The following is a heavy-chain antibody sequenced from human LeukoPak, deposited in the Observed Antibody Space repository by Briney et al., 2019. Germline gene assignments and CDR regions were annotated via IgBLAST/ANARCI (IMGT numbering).Heavy chain of an antibody. CDR3: ARGIPHDYGDYLNY. Sequence: GGSLRLSCAASGFTFSSYWMSWVRQAPGKGLERVANIKQDGSEKYYVDSVKGRFTISRDNAKNSLYLQMNSLRAEDTAVYYCARGIPHDYGDYLNYWGQGTLVTVSS. J-gene: IGHJ4*02. D-gene: IGHD4-17*01. V-gene: IGHV3-7*03. CDR1: GFTFSSYW. CDR2: IKQDGSEK.